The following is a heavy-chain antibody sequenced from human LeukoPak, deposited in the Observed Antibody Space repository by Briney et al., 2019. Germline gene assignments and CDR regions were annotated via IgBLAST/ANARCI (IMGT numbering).Heavy chain of an antibody. V-gene: IGHV4-34*01. D-gene: IGHD3-22*01. Sequence: SETLSLTCAVYGGSFSGYYWSWISQPPGKGLEWIGEINHSGSTNYNPSLKSRVTISVDTSKKQFSLKLSSVTAADTAVYYCVTYYFDSSGPKKNYWGQGTLVTVSS. CDR2: INHSGST. CDR3: VTYYFDSSGPKKNY. J-gene: IGHJ4*02. CDR1: GGSFSGYY.